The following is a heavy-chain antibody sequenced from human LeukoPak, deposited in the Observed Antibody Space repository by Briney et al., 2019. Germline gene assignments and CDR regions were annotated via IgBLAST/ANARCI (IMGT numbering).Heavy chain of an antibody. CDR2: IYSGGST. D-gene: IGHD3-22*01. CDR1: GFTVSSNY. Sequence: GGSLRLSCAASGFTVSSNYMTWVRQAPGKGLEWVSVIYSGGSTYYADSVKGRFTISRDNAKNSLYLQMNSLRAEDTAVYYCARGSDSSGYYRDAFDIWGQGTMVTVSS. CDR3: ARGSDSSGYYRDAFDI. J-gene: IGHJ3*02. V-gene: IGHV3-66*01.